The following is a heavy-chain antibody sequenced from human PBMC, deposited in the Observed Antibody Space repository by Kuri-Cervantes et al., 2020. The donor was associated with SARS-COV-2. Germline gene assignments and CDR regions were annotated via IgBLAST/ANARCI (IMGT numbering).Heavy chain of an antibody. Sequence: GESLKISCAASGFTVSSNYMSWVRQAPGKGLEWVSVIYSGGSTYYADSVKGRFTISRDNSKNTLYLQMNSLRAEDTAVYYCAREIGYYDSSGYTDYWGQGTLVTVSS. CDR3: AREIGYYDSSGYTDY. CDR2: IYSGGST. CDR1: GFTVSSNY. D-gene: IGHD3-22*01. J-gene: IGHJ4*02. V-gene: IGHV3-53*01.